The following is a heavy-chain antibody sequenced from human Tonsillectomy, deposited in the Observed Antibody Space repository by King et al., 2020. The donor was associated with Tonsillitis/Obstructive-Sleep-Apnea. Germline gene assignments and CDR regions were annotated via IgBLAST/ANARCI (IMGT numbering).Heavy chain of an antibody. CDR1: GFTFGDYV. CDR2: IRSKADGGTT. CDR3: TREVVVVTSYYYYMDV. V-gene: IGHV3-49*04. J-gene: IGHJ6*03. D-gene: IGHD2-2*01. Sequence: VQLVESGGGLVQPGRSLRLSCTASGFTFGDYVMSWVRQAPGKGLEWVGFIRSKADGGTTEYAASVKGRFTISRDDSKSIAYLQMNSLKTDDTAVFYCTREVVVVTSYYYYMDVWGKGTTVTVSS.